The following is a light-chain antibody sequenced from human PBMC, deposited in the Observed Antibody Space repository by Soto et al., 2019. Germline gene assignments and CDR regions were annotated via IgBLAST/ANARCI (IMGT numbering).Light chain of an antibody. CDR1: QSVSSS. Sequence: EIVMTQSPATLSVSPGERATLSCRASQSVSSSLAWYQQKPGQAPRLLIYGASTRATGIPARFSGSGSGTAFTLTISSLQSEDFAVYYWQQYNNWPPYTFGQGTKLEIK. V-gene: IGKV3-15*01. CDR2: GAS. CDR3: QQYNNWPPYT. J-gene: IGKJ2*01.